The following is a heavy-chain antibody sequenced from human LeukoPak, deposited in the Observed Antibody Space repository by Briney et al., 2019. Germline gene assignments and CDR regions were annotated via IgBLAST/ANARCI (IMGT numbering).Heavy chain of an antibody. CDR2: IRYDGSNK. V-gene: IGHV3-30*02. Sequence: GGSLRLSCAASGFTFSSYGMHWVRQAPGKGLEWVAFIRYDGSNKYYADSVKGRFTISRDNSKNTLYLQMNSLRAEDTAVYYCAKAGMIVVVNYYYYYMDVWGKGTTVTVSS. J-gene: IGHJ6*03. D-gene: IGHD3-22*01. CDR3: AKAGMIVVVNYYYYYMDV. CDR1: GFTFSSYG.